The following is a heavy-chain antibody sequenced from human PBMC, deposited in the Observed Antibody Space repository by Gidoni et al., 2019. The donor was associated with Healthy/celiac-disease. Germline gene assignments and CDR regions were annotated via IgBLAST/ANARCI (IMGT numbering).Heavy chain of an antibody. CDR2: IIPIFGTA. Sequence: QVQLVQSGAAVKKPGSSVKVSCKASGGTFSSYAISWVRQAPGQGLEWMGGIIPIFGTANYAQKFQGRVTITADKSTSTAYRELSSLRSEDTAVYYCARINYGPHQRGWFDTWGQGTLVTVSS. J-gene: IGHJ5*02. CDR3: ARINYGPHQRGWFDT. V-gene: IGHV1-69*06. D-gene: IGHD4-17*01. CDR1: GGTFSSYA.